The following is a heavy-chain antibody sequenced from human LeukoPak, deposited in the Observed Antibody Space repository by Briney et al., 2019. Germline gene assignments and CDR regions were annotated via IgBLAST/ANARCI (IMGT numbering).Heavy chain of an antibody. CDR3: AKTMVRGVGGGDY. CDR1: GGSFSGYY. V-gene: IGHV4-34*01. J-gene: IGHJ4*02. Sequence: SETLSLTCAVYGGSFSGYYWSWIRQPPGKGLEWIGEINHSGSTNYNPSLKSRVTISVDTSKNQFSLKLSSVTAADTAVYYCAKTMVRGVGGGDYWGQGTLVTVSS. D-gene: IGHD3-10*01. CDR2: INHSGST.